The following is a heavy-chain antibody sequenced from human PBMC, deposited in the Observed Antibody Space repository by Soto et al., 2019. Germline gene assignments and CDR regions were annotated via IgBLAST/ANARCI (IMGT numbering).Heavy chain of an antibody. CDR1: GFSLSSYA. V-gene: IGHV3-30-3*01. CDR3: ARSPRVTGRLLGDFDY. D-gene: IGHD1-1*01. J-gene: IGHJ4*02. CDR2: VSFDGSNE. Sequence: QVQVVESGGGVVQPGRSLRLSCTPSGFSLSSYAMQWVRQAPGKGLEWVAAVSFDGSNEYYADSVKGRFTVSRDNSKNTLYLQMDSPRPEDTAVYFCARSPRVTGRLLGDFDYWGLGTLVTVSS.